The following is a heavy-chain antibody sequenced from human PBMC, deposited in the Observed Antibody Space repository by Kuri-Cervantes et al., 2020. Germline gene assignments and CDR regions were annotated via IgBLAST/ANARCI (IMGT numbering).Heavy chain of an antibody. V-gene: IGHV3-33*08. J-gene: IGHJ4*02. CDR2: IWYDGSNK. Sequence: LSLTCAASGFTFSNFGMHWVRQAPGKGLEWVALIWYDGSNKYYADSVKGRFTISRDNSKNTLYLQMNSLRAEDTAVYYCARESKGYYFDYWGQGTLVTVSS. CDR3: ARESKGYYFDY. D-gene: IGHD4-11*01. CDR1: GFTFSNFG.